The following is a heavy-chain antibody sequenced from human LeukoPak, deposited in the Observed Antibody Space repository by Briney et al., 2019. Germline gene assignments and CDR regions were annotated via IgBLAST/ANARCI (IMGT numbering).Heavy chain of an antibody. J-gene: IGHJ4*02. CDR1: GYTFTGYY. Sequence: GASVKVSCKASGYTFTGYYMHWVRQAPGQGLEWMGWINPNSGGTNYAQKFQGRVTMTRDTSISTAYMELSRLRSDDTAVYYCAKDGVVATINWGIYYFDYWGQGTLVTVSS. D-gene: IGHD5-12*01. CDR2: INPNSGGT. V-gene: IGHV1-2*02. CDR3: AKDGVVATINWGIYYFDY.